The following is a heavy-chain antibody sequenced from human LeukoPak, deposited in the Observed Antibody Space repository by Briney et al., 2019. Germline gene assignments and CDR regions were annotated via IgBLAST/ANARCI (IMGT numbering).Heavy chain of an antibody. D-gene: IGHD6-19*01. CDR2: ISSTSSLI. V-gene: IGHV3-21*01. CDR3: ARYNSGWNDY. Sequence: GGSLRLSCSASGFPFSSYAMHWVRQAPGKGLEWVSSISSTSSLIWYADSLKGRFTISRDNAKNSLYLQMDSLRAEDTAVYYCARYNSGWNDYWGQGTLVTVSS. CDR1: GFPFSSYA. J-gene: IGHJ4*02.